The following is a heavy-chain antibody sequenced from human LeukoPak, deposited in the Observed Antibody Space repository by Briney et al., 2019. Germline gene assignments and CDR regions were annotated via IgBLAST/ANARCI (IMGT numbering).Heavy chain of an antibody. J-gene: IGHJ3*02. D-gene: IGHD2-2*01. CDR1: GFTFSSYG. V-gene: IGHV3-23*01. CDR2: ISGSGGST. CDR3: AKDLLVVPAAPDAFDI. Sequence: GGSLRLSCAASGFTFSSYGMSWVRQAPGKGLEWVAAISGSGGSTYYADSVKGRFTISRDNSKNTLYLQMNSLRAEDTAVYYCAKDLLVVPAAPDAFDIWGQGTMVTVSS.